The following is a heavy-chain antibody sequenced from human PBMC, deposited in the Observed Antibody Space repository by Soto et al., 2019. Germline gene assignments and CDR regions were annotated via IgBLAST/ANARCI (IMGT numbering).Heavy chain of an antibody. CDR2: INPSTGST. Sequence: ASVKVSCKASGYTFTSYYMHWVRQAPGQGLEWMGIINPSTGSTTYAQKFQGRVTMTRDTSTSTVYLELSSLRSEDTAVYYCTILEMAPARWGQGTLVTVSS. CDR1: GYTFTSYY. D-gene: IGHD1-26*01. CDR3: TILEMAPAR. J-gene: IGHJ4*02. V-gene: IGHV1-46*01.